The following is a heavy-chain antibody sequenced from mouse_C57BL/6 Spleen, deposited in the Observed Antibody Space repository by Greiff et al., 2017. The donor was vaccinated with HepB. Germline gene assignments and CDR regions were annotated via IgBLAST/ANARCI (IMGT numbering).Heavy chain of an antibody. CDR1: GFNIKDDY. V-gene: IGHV14-4*01. J-gene: IGHJ3*01. Sequence: EVQLQQSGAELVRPGASVKLSCTASGFNIKDDYMHWVKQRPEQGLEWIGWIDPENGDTEYASKFQGKATITADTSSNTAYLQLSSLTSEDTAVYYCTTSSSGYPFAYWGQRTLVTVSA. CDR2: IDPENGDT. CDR3: TTSSSGYPFAY. D-gene: IGHD3-2*02.